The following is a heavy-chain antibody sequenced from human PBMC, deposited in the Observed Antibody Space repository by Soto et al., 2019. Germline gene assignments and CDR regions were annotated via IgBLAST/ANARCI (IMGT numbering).Heavy chain of an antibody. CDR1: GFTFSNYE. V-gene: IGHV3-64*01. J-gene: IGHJ6*03. CDR2: ISNNGAHT. D-gene: IGHD3-10*01. Sequence: GGSLRLSCAASGFTFSNYEMHWVRQAPGKGLEYVSGISNNGAHTDYAKFVKGRFTISRDNSENTLYLQMGSLRSEDTAVYYCATGSGGSGSYYRFDYYYYMDVWGKGTTVTVSS. CDR3: ATGSGGSGSYYRFDYYYYMDV.